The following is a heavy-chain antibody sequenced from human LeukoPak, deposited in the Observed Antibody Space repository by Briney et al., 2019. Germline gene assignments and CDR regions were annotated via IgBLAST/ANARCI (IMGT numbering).Heavy chain of an antibody. Sequence: SGTLSLTCTVSGGSISSGGYYWSWIRQHPGKGLEWIGYIYYSGSTDYNPSLKRRFTMSVDTSKNQFSLKLSSVTAADTAVYYCASADYDMAFDIWGQGTMVTVSS. V-gene: IGHV4-31*03. D-gene: IGHD3-9*01. CDR1: GGSISSGGYY. J-gene: IGHJ3*02. CDR3: ASADYDMAFDI. CDR2: IYYSGST.